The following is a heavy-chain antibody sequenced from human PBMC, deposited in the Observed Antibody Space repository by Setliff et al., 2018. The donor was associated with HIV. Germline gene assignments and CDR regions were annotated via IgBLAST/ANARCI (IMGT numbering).Heavy chain of an antibody. J-gene: IGHJ4*02. D-gene: IGHD3-10*01. CDR1: GGSFSGYY. V-gene: IGHV4-34*01. CDR3: ARLGYVSGGFYKTPGPYYFDY. Sequence: PSETLSLTCAVSGGSFSGYYWSWIRQPPGKGLEWIGIIYYSGATYYNPSLTSRVTISVDTSRNQFSLKLRSVTAADTAAYYCARLGYVSGGFYKTPGPYYFDYWGQGALVTVSS. CDR2: IYYSGAT.